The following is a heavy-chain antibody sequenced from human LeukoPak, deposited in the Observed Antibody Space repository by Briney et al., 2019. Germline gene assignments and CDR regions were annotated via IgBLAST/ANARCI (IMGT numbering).Heavy chain of an antibody. V-gene: IGHV3-48*03. Sequence: GGSLRLSCAASGFTFSGYEMNWVRQAPGKGLQWVSFISSSGTTIYYADSVKGRFTISRDNAKNSLFLQMNSLRADDTAIYYCARTTHYVDHRHYWGQGTLVTVSS. D-gene: IGHD4-17*01. CDR3: ARTTHYVDHRHY. CDR1: GFTFSGYE. J-gene: IGHJ4*02. CDR2: ISSSGTTI.